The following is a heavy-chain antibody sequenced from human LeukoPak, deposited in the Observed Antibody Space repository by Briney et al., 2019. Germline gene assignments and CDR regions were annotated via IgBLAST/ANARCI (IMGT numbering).Heavy chain of an antibody. J-gene: IGHJ4*02. Sequence: ASVKVSCKASGYTFTSYYIHWVRQAPGQGPEWMGIINPSGGSTSYAQKFQGRVTMTRDTSTSTVYMELSSLRSEDTAVYYCARNKWNYYDSSGYYFFDYWGQGTLVTVSS. CDR1: GYTFTSYY. CDR2: INPSGGST. CDR3: ARNKWNYYDSSGYYFFDY. D-gene: IGHD3-22*01. V-gene: IGHV1-46*01.